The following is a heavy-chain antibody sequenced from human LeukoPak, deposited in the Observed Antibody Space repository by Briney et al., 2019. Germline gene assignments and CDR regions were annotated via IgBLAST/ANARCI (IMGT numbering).Heavy chain of an antibody. CDR2: ISWNSGSI. CDR1: GFTFDDYA. Sequence: PGGSLRLSCAASGFTFDDYAMHWVRQAPGKGLEWVSGISWNSGSIGYADSVKGRFTISRDNAKNSLYLQMNSLRAEDTAVYYCARGGWSSGPFLYYYYYMDVWGKGTTVTISS. V-gene: IGHV3-9*01. D-gene: IGHD6-19*01. J-gene: IGHJ6*03. CDR3: ARGGWSSGPFLYYYYYMDV.